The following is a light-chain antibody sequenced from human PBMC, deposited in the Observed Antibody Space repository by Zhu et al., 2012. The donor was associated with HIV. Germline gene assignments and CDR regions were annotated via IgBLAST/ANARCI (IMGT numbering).Light chain of an antibody. CDR2: GAS. J-gene: IGKJ1*01. CDR3: HQYDKSWT. CDR1: ESVNRNY. Sequence: VLTQSPDTLSLSPGDRATVACRASESVNRNYVIWYQQKPGQAPRPLIYGASDRASGVPDRFSGSGSGTDFTLTISRLGPEDFAVYYCHQYDKSWTFGQGTRVEIK. V-gene: IGKV3-20*01.